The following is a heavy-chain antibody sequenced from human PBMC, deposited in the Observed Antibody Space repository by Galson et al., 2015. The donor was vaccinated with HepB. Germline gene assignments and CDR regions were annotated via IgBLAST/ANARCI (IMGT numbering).Heavy chain of an antibody. CDR2: ISGSGATT. CDR3: AKVQPGVSCYYYFGMDV. CDR1: GFTVSNYA. J-gene: IGHJ6*02. D-gene: IGHD7-27*01. V-gene: IGHV3-23*01. Sequence: SLRLSCAASGFTVSNYAMNWVRQAPGKGLEWVSAISGSGATTFYADSVKGRFTISRDNSNNTLFLQMNSLRAEDTAIYYCAKVQPGVSCYYYFGMDVWGQGTTVTVS.